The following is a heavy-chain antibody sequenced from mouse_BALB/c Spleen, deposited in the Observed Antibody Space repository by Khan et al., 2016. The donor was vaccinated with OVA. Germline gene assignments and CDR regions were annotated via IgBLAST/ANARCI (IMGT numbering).Heavy chain of an antibody. V-gene: IGHV1S41*01. Sequence: DLVKPGASVKLSCKASGYTFTCYWINWTKQRPGQGLEWMGHIAPGSDSSYYNEMFKGKAPLTVDTSSRTVYIQLSSLSSEDSAVYFCSRSNYYGSVLYAMDDWGQGTSVTVSS. CDR1: GYTFTCYW. J-gene: IGHJ4*01. CDR3: SRSNYYGSVLYAMDD. CDR2: IAPGSDSS. D-gene: IGHD1-1*01.